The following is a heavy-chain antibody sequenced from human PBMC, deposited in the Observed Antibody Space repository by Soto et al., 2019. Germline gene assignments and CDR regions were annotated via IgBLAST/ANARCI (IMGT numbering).Heavy chain of an antibody. CDR1: GGSISSYY. V-gene: IGHV4-59*08. CDR3: ARGTYYDFWSGYYTDYYYHMYV. J-gene: IGHJ6*03. Sequence: SETLSLTCTVSGGSISSYYWSWIRQPPGKGLEWIGYIYYSGSTNYNPSLKSRVTISVDTSKNQFSLKLSSVTAADTAVYYCARGTYYDFWSGYYTDYYYHMYVWGKGTTVTVSS. CDR2: IYYSGST. D-gene: IGHD3-3*01.